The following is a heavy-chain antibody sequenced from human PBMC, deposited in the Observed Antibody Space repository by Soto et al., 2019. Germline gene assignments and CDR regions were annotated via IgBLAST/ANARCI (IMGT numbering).Heavy chain of an antibody. D-gene: IGHD1-1*01. CDR3: AIVTHSTIVSSDFDY. Sequence: ASVKVSCKASGYTFTSYGISWVRPAPGQGLEWMGWISAYNGNTNYAQKLQGRVTMTTDTSTSTAYMELRSLRSDDTAVYYCAIVTHSTIVSSDFDYWGQGTLVTVSS. CDR2: ISAYNGNT. J-gene: IGHJ4*02. CDR1: GYTFTSYG. V-gene: IGHV1-18*01.